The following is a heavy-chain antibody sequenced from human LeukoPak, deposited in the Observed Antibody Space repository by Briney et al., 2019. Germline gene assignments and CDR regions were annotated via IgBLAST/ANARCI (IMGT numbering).Heavy chain of an antibody. J-gene: IGHJ6*03. V-gene: IGHV4-61*02. CDR1: GGSLSSGSYD. D-gene: IGHD2-2*01. Sequence: SETLSLTCTVSGGSLSSGSYDWSWIRQPAGKGLEWIGRIYTSGSTNYNPSLKSRVTISVDTSKNQFSLKLSSVTAADTAVYYCARDKTSYYYYYYMDVWGKGTTVTVSS. CDR2: IYTSGST. CDR3: ARDKTSYYYYYYMDV.